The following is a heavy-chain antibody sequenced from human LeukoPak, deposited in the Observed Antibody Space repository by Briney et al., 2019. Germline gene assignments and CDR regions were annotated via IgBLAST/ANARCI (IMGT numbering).Heavy chain of an antibody. CDR1: GYSFTTYW. CDR3: ARHGGITMVRGVHLNYYGMDV. D-gene: IGHD3-10*01. V-gene: IGHV5-10-1*01. J-gene: IGHJ6*02. Sequence: GESLRISCKGSGYSFTTYWISWVRQMPGKGLEWMGRIDPSDSYTNYSPSFQGHVTISADKSISTAYLQWSSLKASDTAMYYCARHGGITMVRGVHLNYYGMDVWGQGTTVTVSS. CDR2: IDPSDSYT.